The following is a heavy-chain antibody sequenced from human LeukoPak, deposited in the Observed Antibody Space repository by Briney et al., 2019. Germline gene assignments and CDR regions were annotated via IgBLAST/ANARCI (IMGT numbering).Heavy chain of an antibody. V-gene: IGHV3-11*04. Sequence: GGSLRLSCAASGFTFSDHYMSWIRQAPGKGLEWISYIGDGGSPIYYVDSVKGRFTISRDNTKNSLFLQMDSLRAEDTAVYYCARDRRPSVYGGLDNWGQGTLVTVSS. CDR3: ARDRRPSVYGGLDN. J-gene: IGHJ4*02. D-gene: IGHD4/OR15-4a*01. CDR1: GFTFSDHY. CDR2: IGDGGSPI.